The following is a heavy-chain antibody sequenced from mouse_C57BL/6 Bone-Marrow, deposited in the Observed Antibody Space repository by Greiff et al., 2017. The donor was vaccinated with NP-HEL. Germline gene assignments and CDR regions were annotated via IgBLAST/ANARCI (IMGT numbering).Heavy chain of an antibody. CDR2: IDPSDSYT. D-gene: IGHD2-3*01. CDR1: GYTFTSYW. J-gene: IGHJ2*01. Sequence: VQLQQPGAELVRPGTSVKLSCKASGYTFTSYWMHWVTQRPGQGLEWIGVIDPSDSYTNYNQKFKGKATLTVDTSSSTAYMQLSSLTSEDSAVYYCARGWGWLLRDYWGQGTTLTVSS. V-gene: IGHV1-59*01. CDR3: ARGWGWLLRDY.